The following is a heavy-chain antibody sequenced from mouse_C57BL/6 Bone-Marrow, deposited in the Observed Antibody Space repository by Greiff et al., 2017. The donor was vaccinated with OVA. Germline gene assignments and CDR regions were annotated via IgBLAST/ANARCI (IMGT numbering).Heavy chain of an antibody. Sequence: EVKLVESGGDLVKPGGSLKLSCAASGFTFSSYGMSWVRQTPDKRLEWVATISSGGSYPYYPDSVKGRFTISRDNAKNTLYLQMSSLKSEDTAMYYCARRDYDADYFDYWGQGTTLTVSS. CDR1: GFTFSSYG. D-gene: IGHD2-4*01. CDR3: ARRDYDADYFDY. J-gene: IGHJ2*01. CDR2: ISSGGSYP. V-gene: IGHV5-6*02.